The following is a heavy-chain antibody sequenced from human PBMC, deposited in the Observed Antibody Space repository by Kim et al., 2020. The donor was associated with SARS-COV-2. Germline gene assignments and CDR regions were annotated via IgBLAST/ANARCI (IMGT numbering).Heavy chain of an antibody. Sequence: SQTLSLTCAISGDSVSSNSAAWNWIRQSPSRGLEWLGRTYYRSKWFNDYAVSVKSRITINPDTSKNHFSLQLNSVTPEDTDVYYCARVASVHGGNFDYWGQGTLVTVSS. CDR2: TYYRSKWFN. D-gene: IGHD6-13*01. V-gene: IGHV6-1*01. CDR3: ARVASVHGGNFDY. CDR1: GDSVSSNSAA. J-gene: IGHJ4*02.